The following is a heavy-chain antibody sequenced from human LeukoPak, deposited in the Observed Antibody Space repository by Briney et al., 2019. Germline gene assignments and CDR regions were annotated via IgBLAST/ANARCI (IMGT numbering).Heavy chain of an antibody. Sequence: PQTLSPTCTVSGGSISSGDNYWGWIRQPPGKGREWIGYIFYSGSTYYYPSLKSRVSISVDTSKNQFSLKLSSVTAADTAVYYCARDGWLRFFDYWGQGTLVTVSS. J-gene: IGHJ4*02. CDR3: ARDGWLRFFDY. CDR1: GGSISSGDNY. D-gene: IGHD5-12*01. V-gene: IGHV4-30-4*01. CDR2: IFYSGST.